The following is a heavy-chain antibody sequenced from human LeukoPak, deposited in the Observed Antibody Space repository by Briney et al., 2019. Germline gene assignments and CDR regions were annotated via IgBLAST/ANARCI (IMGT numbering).Heavy chain of an antibody. V-gene: IGHV4-34*01. J-gene: IGHJ4*02. CDR3: AKFGGSFAFLDY. Sequence: KSSETLSLTCAVYGGSFSGYYWSWIRQPPGKGLEWIGEINHSGSTNYNPSLKSRVTISVDTSKNQFSLKLSSVTAADTAVYYCAKFGGSFAFLDYWGQGTLVTVSS. D-gene: IGHD1-26*01. CDR2: INHSGST. CDR1: GGSFSGYY.